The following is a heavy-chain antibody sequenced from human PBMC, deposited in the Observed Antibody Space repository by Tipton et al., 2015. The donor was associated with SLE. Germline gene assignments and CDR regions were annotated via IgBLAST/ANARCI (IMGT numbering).Heavy chain of an antibody. D-gene: IGHD1-26*01. CDR2: VYSSGST. Sequence: TLSLTCTVSGGSISGYYWSWLRQPAGKGLEGIGRVYSSGSTIYNPSIKSRIALSLDTSKNQFYLRVNSVTAANTAVYYWSRGGGRYYDYWGQGTLVTVSS. CDR3: SRGGGRYYDY. CDR1: GGSISGYY. V-gene: IGHV4-4*07. J-gene: IGHJ4*02.